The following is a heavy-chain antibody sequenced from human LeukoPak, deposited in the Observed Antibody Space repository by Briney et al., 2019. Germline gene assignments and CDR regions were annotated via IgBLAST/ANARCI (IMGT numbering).Heavy chain of an antibody. V-gene: IGHV3-21*01. CDR3: ARAKYSGSLGHAFDI. Sequence: GGSLRLSCAASGFTFSSYSMNWVRQAPGKGLEWVSSIGSRSTYTYSADSVKGRFTISRDNAKNSLYLQMNSLRAGDTAVYYCARAKYSGSLGHAFDIWGQGTMVIVSS. CDR2: IGSRSTYT. D-gene: IGHD1-26*01. CDR1: GFTFSSYS. J-gene: IGHJ3*02.